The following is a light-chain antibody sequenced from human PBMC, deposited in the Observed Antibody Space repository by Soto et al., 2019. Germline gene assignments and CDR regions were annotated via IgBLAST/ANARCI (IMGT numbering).Light chain of an antibody. CDR1: QGISSA. V-gene: IGKV1D-13*01. CDR3: QQFNNYPLT. J-gene: IGKJ5*01. CDR2: DAS. Sequence: AIQLTQSPSSLSASVGYRFTITCRASQGISSAVAWYQQKPGKPPKLLMYDASSLESGVPPRFSGSGSGTDFTLSIGSLQPEDFATYYCQQFNNYPLTFGQGTRLEIK.